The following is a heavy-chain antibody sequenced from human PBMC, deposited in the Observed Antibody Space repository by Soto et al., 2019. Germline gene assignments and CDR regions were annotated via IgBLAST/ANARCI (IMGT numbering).Heavy chain of an antibody. CDR3: ARSTSFGGLWFGEFPYYFDY. CDR1: GDSISSGGYY. CDR2: IYYSGST. D-gene: IGHD3-10*01. Sequence: SETLSLTCPVSGDSISSGGYYWSWIRQHPGKGLEWIGYIYYSGSTYYNPSLKSRVTISVDTSKNQFSLKLSSVTAADTAVYYCARSTSFGGLWFGEFPYYFDYWGQGTLVTVSS. V-gene: IGHV4-31*03. J-gene: IGHJ4*02.